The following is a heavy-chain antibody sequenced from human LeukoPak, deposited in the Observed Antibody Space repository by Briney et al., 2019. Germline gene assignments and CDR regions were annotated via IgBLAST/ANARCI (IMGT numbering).Heavy chain of an antibody. V-gene: IGHV1-3*01. J-gene: IGHJ3*02. D-gene: IGHD2-15*01. CDR1: GYTFTSYA. CDR3: ARGWGSGGSYTSAHAFDI. CDR2: INAGNGNT. Sequence: ASVKVSCKASGYTFTSYAMHWVRQAPGQRLEWMGWINAGNGNTKYSQKFQGRVTITRDTSASTAYMELSSLRSEDTAVYYCARGWGSGGSYTSAHAFDIWGQGTMVTVSS.